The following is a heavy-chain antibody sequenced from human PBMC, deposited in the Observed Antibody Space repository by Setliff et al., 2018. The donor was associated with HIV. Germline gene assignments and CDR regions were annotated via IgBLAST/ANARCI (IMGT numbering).Heavy chain of an antibody. V-gene: IGHV3-74*01. D-gene: IGHD3-22*01. CDR2: INTDGSST. J-gene: IGHJ4*02. CDR1: GFSFSSYW. Sequence: PGGSLRLSCAASGFSFSSYWMHWVRQAPGKGLVWVSRINTDGSSTSYADSVKGRFTISRDNSKNTLYLQMNSLRAEDTAVYYCAKDRYYDSSGSPFDYWGQGTLVTVSS. CDR3: AKDRYYDSSGSPFDY.